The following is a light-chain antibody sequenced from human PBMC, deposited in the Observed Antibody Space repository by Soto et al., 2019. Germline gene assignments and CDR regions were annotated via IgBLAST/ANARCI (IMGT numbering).Light chain of an antibody. V-gene: IGLV2-14*01. CDR2: DGS. J-gene: IGLJ2*01. Sequence: QSALTQPASVSGSPGQSITISCTGTSSDVGGYSYVSWYQQHPGKAPKLMIYDGSNRPSGVSNRVSGSKSGNTASLTISGLQAEDEADYYCSAYTSSSTLVFGGGTKLTVL. CDR1: SSDVGGYSY. CDR3: SAYTSSSTLV.